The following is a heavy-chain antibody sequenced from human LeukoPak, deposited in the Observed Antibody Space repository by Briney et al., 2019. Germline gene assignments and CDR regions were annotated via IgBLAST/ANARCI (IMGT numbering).Heavy chain of an antibody. CDR3: ARGDFWSGYYTGLY. J-gene: IGHJ4*02. CDR1: GFTVTTNY. Sequence: GGSLRLSCAASGFTVTTNYMSWVRQAPGKGLEWVSVIYSGGSTYYADSVKGRFTISRHNSKNTLYLQMDCLRDEDTAVHYCARGDFWSGYYTGLYWGQGTLVTVSS. V-gene: IGHV3-53*04. D-gene: IGHD3-3*01. CDR2: IYSGGST.